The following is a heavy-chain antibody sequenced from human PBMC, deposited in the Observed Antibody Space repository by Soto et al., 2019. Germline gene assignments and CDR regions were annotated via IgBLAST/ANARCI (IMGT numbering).Heavy chain of an antibody. CDR2: IYPGDSDT. CDR3: ARLITGAMVTSGWFDP. V-gene: IGHV5-51*01. Sequence: PGESLKISCKGSGYSFTSYWIGWVRQMPGKGLEWMGIIYPGDSDTRYSPSFQGQVTISADKSISTAYLQWSSLKASDTAMYYCARLITGAMVTSGWFDPWGQGTLVTVSS. CDR1: GYSFTSYW. J-gene: IGHJ5*02. D-gene: IGHD5-18*01.